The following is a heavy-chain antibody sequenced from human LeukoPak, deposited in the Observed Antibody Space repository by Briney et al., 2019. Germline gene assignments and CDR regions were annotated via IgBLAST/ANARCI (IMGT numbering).Heavy chain of an antibody. CDR1: GGSISSFY. D-gene: IGHD3-10*01. CDR3: ATMVRGARFDY. Sequence: SETLSLTCTVSGGSISSFYWTWIRQPPGKGLELIGYISDTGSTDYNPSLKGRLTMSIDTSKSQFSLRLSSVTAADTALYCCATMVRGARFDYWGQGTLVTVSS. J-gene: IGHJ4*02. CDR2: ISDTGST. V-gene: IGHV4-59*08.